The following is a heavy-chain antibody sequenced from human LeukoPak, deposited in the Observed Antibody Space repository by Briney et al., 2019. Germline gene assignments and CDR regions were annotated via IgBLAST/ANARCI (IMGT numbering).Heavy chain of an antibody. V-gene: IGHV5-10-1*01. Sequence: GESLKISCKGSGYSFTSYWISWVRQMPGKGLEWVGRIDPSDSYTNYSPSFQGHVTISADKSISTAYLQWSSLKASDTAMYYCARVTRGYCSGGSCYSVAWFDPWGQGTLVTVSS. CDR3: ARVTRGYCSGGSCYSVAWFDP. CDR1: GYSFTSYW. J-gene: IGHJ5*02. D-gene: IGHD2-15*01. CDR2: IDPSDSYT.